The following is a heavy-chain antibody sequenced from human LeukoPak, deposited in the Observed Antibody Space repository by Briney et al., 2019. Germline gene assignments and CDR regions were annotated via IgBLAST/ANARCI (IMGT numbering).Heavy chain of an antibody. CDR1: GFTFDDYA. J-gene: IGHJ4*02. CDR2: ISWNSGSI. V-gene: IGHV3-9*01. Sequence: PGGSLRLSCAASGFTFDDYAMHWVRQAPGKGLEWVSGISWNSGSIGYADSVKGRFTISRDNAKNTLYLQMNSLRAEDTAVYYCARDLRDSSGWTIHYWGQGTLVTVSS. D-gene: IGHD6-19*01. CDR3: ARDLRDSSGWTIHY.